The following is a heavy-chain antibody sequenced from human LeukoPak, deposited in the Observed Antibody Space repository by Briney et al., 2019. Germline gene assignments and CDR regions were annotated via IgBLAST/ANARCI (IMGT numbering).Heavy chain of an antibody. V-gene: IGHV3-23*01. CDR1: RFIFTTNA. CDR2: ISGVGGGT. D-gene: IGHD1-26*01. CDR3: AKRLLVGTTVRPYFDY. Sequence: PGGSQRLSCAPSRFIFTTNAISWVRRAPGRGVEWVSTISGVGGGTYYADSTNGRFTISRDNSNHTLYLEMNSLRDEDTAVYYCAKRLLVGTTVRPYFDYWGQGTLVTVSS. J-gene: IGHJ4*02.